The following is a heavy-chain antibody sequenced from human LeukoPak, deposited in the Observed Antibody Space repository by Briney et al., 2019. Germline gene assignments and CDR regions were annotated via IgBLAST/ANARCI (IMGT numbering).Heavy chain of an antibody. J-gene: IGHJ4*02. CDR2: IYYSGST. D-gene: IGHD5-24*01. V-gene: IGHV4-59*12. CDR1: GGSINSYY. Sequence: SETLSLTCTVSGGSINSYYWSWIRQPPGKGLEWIGYIYYSGSTNYNPSLKSRVTISVDTSKNQFSLNLSSVTAADTAIYYCAREESDYWGQGTLVTVSS. CDR3: AREESDY.